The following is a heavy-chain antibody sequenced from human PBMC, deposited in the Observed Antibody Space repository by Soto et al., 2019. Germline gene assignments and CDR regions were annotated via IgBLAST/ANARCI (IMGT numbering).Heavy chain of an antibody. V-gene: IGHV3-21*01. CDR2: ISSSSSYI. D-gene: IGHD2-2*01. Sequence: GGSLRLSCAASGFTFSSYSMNWVRQAPGKGLEWVSSISSSSSYIYYADSVKGRFTISRDNAKNSLYLQMNSLRAEDTAVYYCARGRATRNNWFDPWGQGTLVTVSS. CDR1: GFTFSSYS. J-gene: IGHJ5*02. CDR3: ARGRATRNNWFDP.